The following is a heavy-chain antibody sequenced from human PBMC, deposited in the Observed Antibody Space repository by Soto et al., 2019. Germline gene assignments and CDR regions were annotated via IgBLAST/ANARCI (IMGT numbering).Heavy chain of an antibody. CDR2: VSGGSGTT. CDR1: GFRYSTYG. J-gene: IGHJ4*02. CDR3: TRWNGSADY. D-gene: IGHD1-1*01. V-gene: IGHV3-23*01. Sequence: EVPLLESGGGLVQPGGSLRLSCAVAGFRYSTYGVTWVRQAPGKGQEWVSGVSGGSGTTHYKDSVRGRFTVTGDNSKNTVYLEMNILRREDTAVYYCTRWNGSADYWGPGNLVTVSS.